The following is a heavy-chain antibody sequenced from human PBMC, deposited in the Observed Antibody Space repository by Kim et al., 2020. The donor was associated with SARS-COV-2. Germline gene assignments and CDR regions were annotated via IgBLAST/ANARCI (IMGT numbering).Heavy chain of an antibody. D-gene: IGHD3-10*02. Sequence: GGSLRLSCAASGFTFSSCAIHWVRQAPGKGLEWVAVISYDGSNKYYADSVKGRFTISRDNSKNTLYLQMNSLRAEDTALYYCARVTWSRVRGLTYSYY. CDR1: GFTFSSCA. V-gene: IGHV3-30*04. CDR3: ARVTWSRVRGLTYSYY. J-gene: IGHJ4*01. CDR2: ISYDGSNK.